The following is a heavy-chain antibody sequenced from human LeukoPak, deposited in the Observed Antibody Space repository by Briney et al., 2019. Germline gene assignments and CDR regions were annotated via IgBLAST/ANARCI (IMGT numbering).Heavy chain of an antibody. CDR3: ARRDHGDYGEEY. D-gene: IGHD4-17*01. Sequence: GGSLRLSCVGSGFTFTTYWMSWVRQAPGKGLEWVANIKQDGSEKYYVDSVKGRFTISRDNAKNSLSLQMNSLRAEDTAVYYCARRDHGDYGEEYWGQGTLVTVSS. V-gene: IGHV3-7*01. CDR2: IKQDGSEK. CDR1: GFTFTTYW. J-gene: IGHJ4*02.